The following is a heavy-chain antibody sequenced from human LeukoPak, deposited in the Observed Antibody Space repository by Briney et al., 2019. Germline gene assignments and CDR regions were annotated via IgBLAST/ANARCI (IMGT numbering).Heavy chain of an antibody. CDR3: ARGMRIAAAGTFYFDY. CDR1: GDCVSSNSAA. CDR2: TYYRSKWYN. Sequence: SQTLSLTCAISGDCVSSNSAAWNWIRQSPSRGLEWLGRTYYRSKWYNDYAVSVKSRITINPDTSKNQFSLQLNSVTPEDTAVYYCARGMRIAAAGTFYFDYWGQGTLVTVSS. D-gene: IGHD6-25*01. V-gene: IGHV6-1*01. J-gene: IGHJ4*02.